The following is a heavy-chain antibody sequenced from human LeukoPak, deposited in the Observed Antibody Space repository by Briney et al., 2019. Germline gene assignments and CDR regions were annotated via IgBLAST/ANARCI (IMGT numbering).Heavy chain of an antibody. CDR1: GYTFVNYD. CDR3: ARFLDYGGNSVSPLRY. CDR2: INPYNGDT. V-gene: IGHV1-18*01. J-gene: IGHJ4*02. Sequence: GASVKVSCKASGYTFVNYDINWVRQAPGQGLEWMGWINPYNGDTNYVQKFQGRVTMTTDTSTSTAYMELRSLKYDDTAVYHCARFLDYGGNSVSPLRYWGQGTLVTVSS. D-gene: IGHD4-23*01.